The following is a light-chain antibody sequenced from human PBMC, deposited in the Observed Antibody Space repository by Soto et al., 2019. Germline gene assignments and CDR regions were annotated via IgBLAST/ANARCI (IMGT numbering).Light chain of an antibody. Sequence: EIVMTQSPATLSVSPGEGATLSCKASQSVSSKVAWYQQKPGQAPRLLIYGASIRATAIPGRFSGSGSGTDFTLTISSLQSEDLAVYYCQQYNSWPLTFGGGIKVEIK. J-gene: IGKJ4*01. V-gene: IGKV3-15*01. CDR3: QQYNSWPLT. CDR2: GAS. CDR1: QSVSSK.